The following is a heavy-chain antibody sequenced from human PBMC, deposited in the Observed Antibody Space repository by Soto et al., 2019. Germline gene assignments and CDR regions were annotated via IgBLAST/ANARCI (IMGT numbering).Heavy chain of an antibody. V-gene: IGHV1-18*01. Sequence: QVQLVQSGAEVKKPGSSVKVSCKASGYAFPSYAISWMRQAPGQGLEWMGWISAYNGNTNYAQKLQGRVTITTDPSTSTAYMELRSRKSDDTAVYYCARDPPPPDYWGQGTRVTVSS. CDR1: GYAFPSYA. CDR3: ARDPPPPDY. J-gene: IGHJ4*02. CDR2: ISAYNGNT.